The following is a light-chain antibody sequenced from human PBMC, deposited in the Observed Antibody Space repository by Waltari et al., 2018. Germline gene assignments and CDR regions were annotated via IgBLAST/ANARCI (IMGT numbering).Light chain of an antibody. V-gene: IGLV2-14*03. CDR1: SSDVGSYTY. CDR2: DVS. J-gene: IGLJ1*01. CDR3: SSYTSSSTLGV. Sequence: QSALTQPASVSGSPGQSITISCTGTSSDVGSYTYVSWYQQHPGKAPKLMIYDVSNRPSGVSNRFSGSKTGNTASLTISGLQAEDEGDYYCSSYTSSSTLGVFGTGTKVTVL.